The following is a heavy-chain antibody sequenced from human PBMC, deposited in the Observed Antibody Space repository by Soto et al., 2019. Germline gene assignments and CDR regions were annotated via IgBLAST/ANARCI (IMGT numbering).Heavy chain of an antibody. D-gene: IGHD7-27*01. V-gene: IGHV3-33*01. CDR2: IWHDGTNK. J-gene: IGHJ6*02. Sequence: PGGSLRLSCAASGFAFSGYGMHWVRQAPGKGLEWVAGIWHDGTNKQYADSVKGRFSISRDNSKNMLYLEMNSLRAEDTAVYYCACNLGDMDVWGQGPTFPAS. CDR3: ACNLGDMDV. CDR1: GFAFSGYG.